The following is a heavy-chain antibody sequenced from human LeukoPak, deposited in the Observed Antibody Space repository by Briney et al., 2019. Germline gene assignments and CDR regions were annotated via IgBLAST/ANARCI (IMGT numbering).Heavy chain of an antibody. CDR1: GFTFSSYA. V-gene: IGHV3-23*01. J-gene: IGHJ4*02. CDR3: AKASTVTTRSIDY. Sequence: GGSLRLSCAASGFTFSSYAMSWVRQAPGKGLEWVSAISGSGGSTYYADSVKGRFTISRDNAKNSLYLQMNSLRAEDTALYYCAKASTVTTRSIDYWGQGTLVTVSS. D-gene: IGHD4-17*01. CDR2: ISGSGGST.